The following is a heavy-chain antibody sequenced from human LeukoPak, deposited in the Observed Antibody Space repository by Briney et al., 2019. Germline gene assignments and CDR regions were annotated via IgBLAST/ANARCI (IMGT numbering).Heavy chain of an antibody. Sequence: KSGESLKISCKGSGYSFTSYWISWVRQMPGKGLGWMGRIDPSDSYTNYSPSFQGHVTISADKSISTAYLQWSSLKASDTAMYYCARHNDRSGYPEGPFDPWGQGTLVTVSS. V-gene: IGHV5-10-1*01. CDR1: GYSFTSYW. J-gene: IGHJ5*02. CDR3: ARHNDRSGYPEGPFDP. CDR2: IDPSDSYT. D-gene: IGHD3-22*01.